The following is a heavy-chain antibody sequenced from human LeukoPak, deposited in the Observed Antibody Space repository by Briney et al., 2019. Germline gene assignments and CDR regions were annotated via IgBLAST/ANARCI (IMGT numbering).Heavy chain of an antibody. Sequence: GRSLRLSCTASGFTFGDYAMSWVRQAPGKGLVWVARINVEGDYIDYAESVKGRFTISRDSANNSLYLQMNSLRPEDTGVYYCARDLTGPYDHWGQGTLVTVSS. D-gene: IGHD3-22*01. J-gene: IGHJ4*02. CDR2: INVEGDYI. CDR1: GFTFGDYA. CDR3: ARDLTGPYDH. V-gene: IGHV3-74*01.